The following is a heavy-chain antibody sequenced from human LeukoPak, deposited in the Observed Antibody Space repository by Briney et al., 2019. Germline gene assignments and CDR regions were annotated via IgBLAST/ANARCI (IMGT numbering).Heavy chain of an antibody. CDR3: ARGLDIVVVVAARFDY. D-gene: IGHD2-15*01. V-gene: IGHV4-34*01. Sequence: SETLSLTCAVYGGSFSGYYWSWIRQPPGKGLEWIGEINHSGSTNYNPSLKSRVTISVDTSKSQFSLKLSSVTAADTAVYYCARGLDIVVVVAARFDYWGQGTLVTVSS. J-gene: IGHJ4*02. CDR2: INHSGST. CDR1: GGSFSGYY.